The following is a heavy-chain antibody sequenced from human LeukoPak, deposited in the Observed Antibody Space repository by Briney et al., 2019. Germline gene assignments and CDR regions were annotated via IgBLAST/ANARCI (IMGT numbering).Heavy chain of an antibody. CDR3: AGGSGSSWFDP. V-gene: IGHV3-7*05. CDR1: GFTFSSYW. Sequence: QPGGSLRLSCAASGFTFSSYWMSWVRQAPGKGLEWVANIKQDGSERNYVDSVKGRFTISRDNAKNSLYLQVNSLRVEDTAVYYCAGGSGSSWFDPWGQGTLVTVS. CDR2: IKQDGSER. D-gene: IGHD3-3*01. J-gene: IGHJ5*02.